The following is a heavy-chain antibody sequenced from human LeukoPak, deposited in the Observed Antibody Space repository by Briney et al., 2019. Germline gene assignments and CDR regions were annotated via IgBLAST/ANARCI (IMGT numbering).Heavy chain of an antibody. J-gene: IGHJ4*02. CDR2: IASDGSI. V-gene: IGHV3-69-1*01. D-gene: IGHD3-16*02. CDR3: VRDAGLRLGELSHYRPFDY. CDR1: GFIVSNYE. Sequence: GGSLRLSCEASGFIVSNYEMNWVRLAPGKGLQWISFIASDGSINYADSVKGRFTLSRDSATNSLYLHMNSLRAEDTAVYYCVRDAGLRLGELSHYRPFDYWGQGTLVTVSS.